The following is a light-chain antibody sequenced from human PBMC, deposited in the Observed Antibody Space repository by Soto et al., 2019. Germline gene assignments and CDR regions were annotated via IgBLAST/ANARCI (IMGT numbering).Light chain of an antibody. J-gene: IGKJ1*01. CDR3: QQYHIYSGT. CDR2: MAS. Sequence: DIQMTQSPSTLSASVGFIVTITFRSSQTIDSWLVWYQQRPGKTPNLLIYMASTLASGVPSRFSGSGSGTEFTLTIISLQPDDFATYYCQQYHIYSGTFGQGTKVDIK. V-gene: IGKV1-5*03. CDR1: QTIDSW.